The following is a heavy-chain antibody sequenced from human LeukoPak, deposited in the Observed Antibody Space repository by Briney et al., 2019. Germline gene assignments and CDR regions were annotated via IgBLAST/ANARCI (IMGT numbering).Heavy chain of an antibody. CDR2: ISGSGGST. J-gene: IGHJ4*02. V-gene: IGHV3-23*01. D-gene: IGHD5-18*01. CDR3: AKDRRYSYGYSD. CDR1: GFTFSSYA. Sequence: GGSLRLSCAASGFTFSSYAMSWVRQAPGKGLEWVSAISGSGGSTYYADSVKGRFTISRDNSKNTLYLQMNSLRAEDMAVYYCAKDRRYSYGYSDWGQGTLVTVSS.